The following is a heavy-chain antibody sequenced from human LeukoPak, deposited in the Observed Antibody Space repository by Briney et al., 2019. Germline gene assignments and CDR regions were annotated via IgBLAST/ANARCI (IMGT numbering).Heavy chain of an antibody. CDR2: IYPNNGAT. J-gene: IGHJ4*02. CDR1: GYTFSGTGWY. D-gene: IGHD3-10*01. V-gene: IGHV1-2*02. Sequence: SVKVSCKASGYTFSGTGWYLYWLRQAPGQGLECMGWIYPNNGATAYAQKFQGRVAMTRDTSITTAYMGLSRLRPDDTAVYYCARDGPAQMVDFDYWGQGTLVTVSS. CDR3: ARDGPAQMVDFDY.